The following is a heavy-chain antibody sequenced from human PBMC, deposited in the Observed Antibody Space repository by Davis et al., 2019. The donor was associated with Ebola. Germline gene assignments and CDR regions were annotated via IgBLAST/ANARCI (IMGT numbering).Heavy chain of an antibody. V-gene: IGHV4-39*07. CDR3: VRGRRADYVWENSRYISHYFFDL. CDR2: IYYTGST. Sequence: PSETLSLTCTVSGGSISSSSYYWGWIRQPPGKGLEWIGSIYYTGSTYSNPYLKSRVTISVDTSKKEFSLNLASVTAADTAVYFCVRGRRADYVWENSRYISHYFFDLWGQGTPVTVSS. D-gene: IGHD3-16*02. CDR1: GGSISSSSYY. J-gene: IGHJ4*02.